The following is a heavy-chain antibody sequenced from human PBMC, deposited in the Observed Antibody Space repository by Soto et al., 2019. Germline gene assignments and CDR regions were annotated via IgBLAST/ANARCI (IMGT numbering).Heavy chain of an antibody. Sequence: GASVKVSCKASGYTFTSYYMQWVRQAPGQGLERMGIINPSGGSTSYAQKFQGRVTMTRDTTTRTVYMELSRQRAEDTAVDYRARGQFILGAIALDDAFDICGQGTTVTVS. D-gene: IGHD1-26*01. CDR1: GYTFTSYY. CDR2: INPSGGST. J-gene: IGHJ3*02. CDR3: ARGQFILGAIALDDAFDI. V-gene: IGHV1-46*01.